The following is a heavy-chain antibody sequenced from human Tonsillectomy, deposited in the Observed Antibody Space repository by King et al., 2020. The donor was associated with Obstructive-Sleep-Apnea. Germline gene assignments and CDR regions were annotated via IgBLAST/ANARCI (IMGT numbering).Heavy chain of an antibody. V-gene: IGHV4-38-2*02. D-gene: IGHD5-24*01. CDR2: IYHSGST. Sequence: VQLQESGPGLVKPSETLSLTCTVSGYSISSGYYWGWIRQPPGKGLEWIGSIYHSGSTYYNPSLNSRVTISVDMSKNQFSLKLSSVTAADTAVYYCARIVGDGYNLFDYWGQGTLVTVSS. CDR3: ARIVGDGYNLFDY. J-gene: IGHJ4*02. CDR1: GYSISSGYY.